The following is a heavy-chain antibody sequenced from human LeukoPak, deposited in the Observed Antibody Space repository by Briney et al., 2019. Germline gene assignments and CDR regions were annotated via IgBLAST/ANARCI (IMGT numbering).Heavy chain of an antibody. CDR2: INHSGRT. Sequence: SETLSLTCTVSGGSISSSSYYWGWIRQPPGKGLEWIGEINHSGRTHYNPSLKSRVTISIDTSKNQFSLKLSSVTAADTAVYYCAIEAIVGAPRGDYWGQGTLVTVSS. J-gene: IGHJ4*02. D-gene: IGHD1-26*01. V-gene: IGHV4-39*07. CDR1: GGSISSSSYY. CDR3: AIEAIVGAPRGDY.